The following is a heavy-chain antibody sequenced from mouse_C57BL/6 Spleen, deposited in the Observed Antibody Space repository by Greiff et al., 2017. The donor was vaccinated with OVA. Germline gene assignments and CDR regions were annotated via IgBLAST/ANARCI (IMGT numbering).Heavy chain of an antibody. V-gene: IGHV5-9*01. D-gene: IGHD1-1*01. J-gene: IGHJ4*01. Sequence: EVHLVESGGGLVKPGGSLKLSCAASGFTFSSYTMSWVRQTPEKRLEWVATISGGGGNTYYPDSVKGRFTISRDNAKNTLYLQMSSLRSEDTALYDWARRAYYGGSWGYYAMDYWGQGTSVTVSS. CDR1: GFTFSSYT. CDR3: ARRAYYGGSWGYYAMDY. CDR2: ISGGGGNT.